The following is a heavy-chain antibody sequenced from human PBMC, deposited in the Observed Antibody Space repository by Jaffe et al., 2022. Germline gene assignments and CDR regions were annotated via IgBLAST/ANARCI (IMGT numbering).Heavy chain of an antibody. CDR3: ARGGDYYGSGSYWGF. CDR1: GGSISSGSYY. J-gene: IGHJ3*01. V-gene: IGHV4-61*02. CDR2: IYTSGST. D-gene: IGHD3-10*01. Sequence: QVQLQESGPGLVKPSQTLSLTCTVSGGSISSGSYYWSWIRQPAGKGLEWIGRIYTSGSTNYNPSLKSRVTISVDTSKNQFSLKLSSVTAADTAVYYCARGGDYYGSGSYWGFWGQGTMVTVSS.